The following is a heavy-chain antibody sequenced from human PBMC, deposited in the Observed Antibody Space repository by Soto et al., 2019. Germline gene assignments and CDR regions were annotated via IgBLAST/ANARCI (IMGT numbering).Heavy chain of an antibody. CDR3: AREAAGNGNLDY. V-gene: IGHV3-30*04. CDR1: GFTFSSYA. CDR2: ISYDGSNK. J-gene: IGHJ4*02. D-gene: IGHD6-13*01. Sequence: GGSLRLSCAASGFTFSSYAMHWVRQAPGKGLEWVAVISYDGSNKYYADSVKGRFTISRDNSKNTLYLQMNSLRAEDTAVYYCAREAAGNGNLDYWGQGTLVTVSS.